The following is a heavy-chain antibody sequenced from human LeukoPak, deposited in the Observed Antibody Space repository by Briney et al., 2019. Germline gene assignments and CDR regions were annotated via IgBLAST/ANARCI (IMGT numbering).Heavy chain of an antibody. CDR1: GFTFSSYG. CDR2: IWYDGSNK. V-gene: IGHV3-33*01. CDR3: ARDLLTADDY. Sequence: GGSLRLSCAASGFTFSSYGMHWVRQAPGKGLEWVAVIWYDGSNKYYADSVKGRFTISRDNAKNSLYLQMNSLRAEDTAVYYCARDLLTADDYWGQGTLVTVSS. J-gene: IGHJ4*02.